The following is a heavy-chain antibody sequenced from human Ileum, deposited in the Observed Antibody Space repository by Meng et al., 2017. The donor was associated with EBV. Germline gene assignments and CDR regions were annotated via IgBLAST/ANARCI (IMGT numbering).Heavy chain of an antibody. CDR3: ARTTTHNCFDP. D-gene: IGHD1-1*01. CDR1: GDSISSSSYY. Sequence: QLQLQESGPGLVKPSETLSLTCSVSGDSISSSSYYWGWIRQPPGKGLEWSGSLYYSGSTDYSPSLKSRVTISVDTSKNQFSLKLNSVTAADTAVYYCARTTTHNCFDPWGQGTLVTVSS. J-gene: IGHJ5*02. CDR2: LYYSGST. V-gene: IGHV4-39*01.